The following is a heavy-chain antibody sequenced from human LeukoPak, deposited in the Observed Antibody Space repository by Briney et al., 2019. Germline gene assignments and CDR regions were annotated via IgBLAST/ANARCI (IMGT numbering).Heavy chain of an antibody. CDR2: IYYSGTT. CDR3: ARRSTKENGFDF. V-gene: IGHV4-39*01. D-gene: IGHD1-1*01. CDR1: GGSISSSSYY. J-gene: IGHJ4*02. Sequence: SETLSLTCTVSGGSISSSSYYWGWIRPPPGEGLEWIGTIYYSGTTYYNPSLGSRVTISLDTSKNQFSLKLTSVTAADTAVYYCARRSTKENGFDFWGQGTLVTVSS.